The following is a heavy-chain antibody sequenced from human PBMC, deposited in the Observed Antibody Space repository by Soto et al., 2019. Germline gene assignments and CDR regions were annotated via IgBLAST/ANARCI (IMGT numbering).Heavy chain of an antibody. V-gene: IGHV3-23*01. CDR2: ISINGGST. CDR3: AKGETVVGGTFDS. J-gene: IGHJ4*02. CDR1: GFTSSNYA. Sequence: EVQLLESGGGLVQPGGSLRLSCEASGFTSSNYAMSWVRQAPGKGLEWVSTISINGGSTYYADSVKGRFTISGDYSKDTLYLQMNRLRGEEKAEYYRAKGETVVGGTFDSWGQGTLVTVSS. D-gene: IGHD1-26*01.